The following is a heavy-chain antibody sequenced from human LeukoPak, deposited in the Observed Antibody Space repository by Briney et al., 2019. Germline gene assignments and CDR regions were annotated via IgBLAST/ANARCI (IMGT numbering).Heavy chain of an antibody. V-gene: IGHV4-34*01. CDR2: INPSGTT. CDR1: GGSSSAYW. CDR3: ARPRKHDYYDMDV. J-gene: IGHJ6*03. Sequence: SETLSLTCAVYGGSSSAYWWNWIRQPPGKGLEWIGEINPSGTTNYNPSLKGRVTISLDTSKNHFSLNLSSVTAADTAVYYCARPRKHDYYDMDVWGKGTTVTVSS.